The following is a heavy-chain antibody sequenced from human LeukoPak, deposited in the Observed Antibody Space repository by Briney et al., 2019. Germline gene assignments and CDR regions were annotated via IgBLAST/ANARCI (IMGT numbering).Heavy chain of an antibody. CDR3: ARDGQYSSAYDY. Sequence: PGGSLRLSCAASGFTFSSCSMNWVRQAPGKGLEWVSYISSSSSYIYYADSVKGRFTISRDNAKNSLYLQMNSLRAEDTAVYYCARDGQYSSAYDYWGQGTLVTVSS. V-gene: IGHV3-21*05. J-gene: IGHJ4*02. CDR2: ISSSSSYI. CDR1: GFTFSSCS. D-gene: IGHD6-25*01.